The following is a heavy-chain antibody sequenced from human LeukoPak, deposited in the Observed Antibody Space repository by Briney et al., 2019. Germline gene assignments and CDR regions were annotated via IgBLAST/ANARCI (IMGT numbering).Heavy chain of an antibody. CDR2: INHSGST. CDR3: ARLVPAARRYYYYMDV. Sequence: SETLSLTCAVYGGSFSGYYWSWIRQPPGKGLEWIGEINHSGSTNYNPSLKSRVTISVDTSKNQFSLKLSSVTAADTAVYYCARLVPAARRYYYYMDVWGKGTTVTVSS. CDR1: GGSFSGYY. D-gene: IGHD2-2*01. V-gene: IGHV4-34*01. J-gene: IGHJ6*03.